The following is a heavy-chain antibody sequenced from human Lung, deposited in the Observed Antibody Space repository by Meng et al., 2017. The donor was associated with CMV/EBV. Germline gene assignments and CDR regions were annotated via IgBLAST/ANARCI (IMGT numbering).Heavy chain of an antibody. V-gene: IGHV2-5*02. CDR2: IYGDDEK. Sequence: TVKESGPSLVKPTQTLTLTCTFSGFSLSTSGVGVGWIRQPPGKALECLAIIYGDDEKRYSPSLESRLTVTKDTSKNQVVLTMTNMVPVDTATYYCARAAARPSDWFDPWGQGTLVTVSS. J-gene: IGHJ5*02. CDR3: ARAAARPSDWFDP. CDR1: GFSLSTSGVG. D-gene: IGHD6-6*01.